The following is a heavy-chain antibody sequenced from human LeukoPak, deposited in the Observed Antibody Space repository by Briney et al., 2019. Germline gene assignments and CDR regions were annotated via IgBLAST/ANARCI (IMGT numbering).Heavy chain of an antibody. CDR1: GGSFSGYY. CDR3: AFDTPMVTV. Sequence: SETLSLTCPVYGGSFSGYYWNWIRQPPGKGLEWIGEINHSGSTNYNPSLKSRVSISVDTSKHQFSLKLSSVTAADTAVYYCAFDTPMVTVWGQGTLVTVSS. J-gene: IGHJ4*02. D-gene: IGHD5-18*01. CDR2: INHSGST. V-gene: IGHV4-34*01.